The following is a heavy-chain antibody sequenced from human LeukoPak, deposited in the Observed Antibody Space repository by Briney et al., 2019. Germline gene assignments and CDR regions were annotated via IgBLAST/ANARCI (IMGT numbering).Heavy chain of an antibody. CDR3: ARGGIQGYCSSTSCALDY. CDR2: ISSSSSYI. Sequence: GGSLRLSCAASGFTFSSYSMNWVRQAPGKGLEWVSSISSSSSYIYYADSVKGRFTISRDNAKNSLYLQMNSLRAEDTAVYYCARGGIQGYCSSTSCALDYWGQGTLVTVSS. V-gene: IGHV3-21*01. D-gene: IGHD2-2*01. J-gene: IGHJ4*02. CDR1: GFTFSSYS.